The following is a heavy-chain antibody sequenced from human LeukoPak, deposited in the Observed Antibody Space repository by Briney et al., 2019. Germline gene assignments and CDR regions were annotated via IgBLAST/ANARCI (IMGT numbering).Heavy chain of an antibody. CDR1: GGSISSYY. Sequence: SETLSLTCTVSGGSISSYYWSWIRQPPGKGLEWIGYIYYSGSTNYNPSLKCRVTISVDTSKNQFSLKLSSVTAADTAVYYCARTSSDDYGDYGSDAFDIWGQGTMVTVSS. J-gene: IGHJ3*02. V-gene: IGHV4-59*01. CDR2: IYYSGST. CDR3: ARTSSDDYGDYGSDAFDI. D-gene: IGHD4-17*01.